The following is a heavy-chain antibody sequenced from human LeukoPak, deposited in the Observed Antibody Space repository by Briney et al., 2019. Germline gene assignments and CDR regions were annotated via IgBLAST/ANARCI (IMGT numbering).Heavy chain of an antibody. CDR1: GYTFTKNF. V-gene: IGHV1-2*02. J-gene: IGHJ4*02. CDR2: INPNDGGT. CDR3: ARDDYGGLQYFEN. Sequence: ASVRVSCTASGYTFTKNFLHWVRQAPGQGLEWMGWINPNDGGTLYAQTFQGRATMTTDTSIATAYMEMSTLTSDDTAVYYCARDDYGGLQYFENWGQGTLVTVSS. D-gene: IGHD4-23*01.